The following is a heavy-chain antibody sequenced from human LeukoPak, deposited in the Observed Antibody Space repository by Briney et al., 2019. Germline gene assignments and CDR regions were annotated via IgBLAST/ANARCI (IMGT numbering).Heavy chain of an antibody. V-gene: IGHV1-69*05. CDR1: GGTFSSYA. J-gene: IGHJ4*02. CDR3: ARTVHRPAFVWEPLGYFDY. Sequence: SVKVSCKASGGTFSSYAISWVRQAPGQGLEWMGGIIPIFGTANYAQKFQGRVTITTDESTSTAYMELSSLRSEDTAVYYCARTVHRPAFVWEPLGYFDYWGQGTLVTVSS. D-gene: IGHD1-26*01. CDR2: IIPIFGTA.